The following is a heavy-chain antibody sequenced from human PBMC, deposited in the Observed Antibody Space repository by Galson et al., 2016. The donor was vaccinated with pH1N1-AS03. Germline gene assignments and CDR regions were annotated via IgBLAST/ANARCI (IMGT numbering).Heavy chain of an antibody. CDR1: GFIFSNHG. V-gene: IGHV3-30*18. J-gene: IGHJ3*02. D-gene: IGHD3-10*01. CDR3: AKEGSGSVSKFAFDI. Sequence: SLRLSCAASGFIFSNHGMHWVREAPGKGLEGVAVISSHGKIDYYADAGRGRFTVSRDNANNTLYLQMDSLRAEDRAVYYCAKEGSGSVSKFAFDIWGQGTIVTVSS. CDR2: ISSHGKID.